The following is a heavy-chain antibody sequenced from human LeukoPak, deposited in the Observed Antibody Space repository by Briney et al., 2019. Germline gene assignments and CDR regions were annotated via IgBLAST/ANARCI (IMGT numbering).Heavy chain of an antibody. J-gene: IGHJ4*02. CDR2: IIPIFGTA. D-gene: IGHD3-22*01. CDR3: ARRGFYYYDSSGSHWGFDY. V-gene: IGHV1-69*01. CDR1: GGTFSSYA. Sequence: TVKVSCKASGGTFSSYAISWVRQAPGQGLEWMGGIIPIFGTANYAQKFQGRVTITADESTSTAYMELSSLRSEDTAVYYCARRGFYYYDSSGSHWGFDYWGQGTLVTVSS.